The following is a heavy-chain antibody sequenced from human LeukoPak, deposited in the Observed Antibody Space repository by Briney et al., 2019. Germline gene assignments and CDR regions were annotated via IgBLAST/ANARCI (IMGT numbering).Heavy chain of an antibody. D-gene: IGHD4-17*01. CDR2: ISGSGGST. Sequence: GGSLGLSCAASGFTFSSYDMSWVRQAPGKGLEWVSAISGSGGSTYYADSVKGRFTISRDNSKNTLYLQMNSLRAEDTAVYYCARVVDHDYGDYYLDYWGQGTLVTVSS. V-gene: IGHV3-23*01. CDR1: GFTFSSYD. CDR3: ARVVDHDYGDYYLDY. J-gene: IGHJ4*02.